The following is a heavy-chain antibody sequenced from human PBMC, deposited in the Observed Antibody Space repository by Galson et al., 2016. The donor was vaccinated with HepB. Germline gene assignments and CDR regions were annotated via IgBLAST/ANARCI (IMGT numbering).Heavy chain of an antibody. CDR2: IYHNGDT. J-gene: IGHJ4*02. Sequence: SETLSLTCNVSDSIITSNWWSWVRQPPGKGLEWIGHIYHNGDTNYNPSLKSRVSISIDKSKNHFSLSPRSVTAADTAVYFCARGFAGYYSAGPFYFDYWGQGTLVTVSS. V-gene: IGHV4/OR15-8*02. CDR3: ARGFAGYYSAGPFYFDY. D-gene: IGHD2-21*01. CDR1: DSIITSNW.